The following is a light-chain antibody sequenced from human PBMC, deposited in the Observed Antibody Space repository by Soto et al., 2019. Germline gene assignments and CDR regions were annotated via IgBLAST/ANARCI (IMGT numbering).Light chain of an antibody. CDR3: QQYNSWPPIT. Sequence: EIVLTQSPATLSLSPGERATLSCRASQSVSSYLAWYQQKPGQPPRLLIYDASNRATGIPARFSGSGSGTDFTLTISSLEPEDFAVYYCQQYNSWPPITFGQGTRLEIK. J-gene: IGKJ5*01. CDR2: DAS. CDR1: QSVSSY. V-gene: IGKV3-11*01.